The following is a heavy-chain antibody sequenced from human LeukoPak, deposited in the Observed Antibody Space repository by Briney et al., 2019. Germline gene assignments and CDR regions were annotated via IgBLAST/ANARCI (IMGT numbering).Heavy chain of an antibody. Sequence: GGSLRLSCAASGFTFSNYWMHWVRQAPGKGLEWVSFISGSSSYIYYADSVKGRFTISRDNAKNSLYVQMNSLRAEDTAVYYCARGEYGSGNYHIDYWGQGTLVTVSS. CDR3: ARGEYGSGNYHIDY. D-gene: IGHD3-10*01. J-gene: IGHJ4*02. CDR1: GFTFSNYW. CDR2: ISGSSSYI. V-gene: IGHV3-21*03.